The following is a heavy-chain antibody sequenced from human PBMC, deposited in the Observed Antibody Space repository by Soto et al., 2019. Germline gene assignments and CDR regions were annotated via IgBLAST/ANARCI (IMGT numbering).Heavy chain of an antibody. CDR1: GGTFSSYA. D-gene: IGHD3-22*01. CDR2: IIPIFGTA. Sequence: SVKVSCKACGGTFSSYAISWVRQAPGQGLEWMGGIIPIFGTANYAQKFQGRVTITADESTSTAYMELSSLRSEDTAVYYCAGSADGSSGYYPFCDYWCQGTLVNGSS. CDR3: AGSADGSSGYYPFCDY. V-gene: IGHV1-69*13. J-gene: IGHJ4*02.